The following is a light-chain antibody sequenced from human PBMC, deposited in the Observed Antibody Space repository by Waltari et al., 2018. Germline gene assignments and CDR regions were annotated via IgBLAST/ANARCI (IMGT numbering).Light chain of an antibody. Sequence: SYELTQPPSVSVSPGQTAHITCSGDKLGDKYACWYQQKPGQSPVLVIYQDYKRPSGIPERFSGSNSGNTATLTVSGTQAMDEADYYCQAWDTSTYHVVFGGGTKLTVL. CDR1: KLGDKY. CDR3: QAWDTSTYHVV. J-gene: IGLJ2*01. V-gene: IGLV3-1*01. CDR2: QDY.